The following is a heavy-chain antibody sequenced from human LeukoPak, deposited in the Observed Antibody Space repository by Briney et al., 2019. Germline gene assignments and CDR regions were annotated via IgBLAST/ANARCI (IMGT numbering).Heavy chain of an antibody. CDR2: IIPIFGTA. Sequence: GASVKVSCKASGGTFSSYAISWVRQAPGQGLEWVGGIIPIFGTANYAQKFQGRVTITTDESTSTAYMELSSLRSEDTAVYYCARDSRYCSGGSCYGYWGQGTLVTVSS. CDR3: ARDSRYCSGGSCYGY. V-gene: IGHV1-69*05. J-gene: IGHJ4*02. CDR1: GGTFSSYA. D-gene: IGHD2-15*01.